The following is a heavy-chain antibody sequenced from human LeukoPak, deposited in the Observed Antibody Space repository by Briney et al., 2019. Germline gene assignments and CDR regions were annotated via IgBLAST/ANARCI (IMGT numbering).Heavy chain of an antibody. CDR1: GYTFSSYS. Sequence: GASVKVSCKASGYTFSSYSMHWVRQAPGQGLEWMGLINPSDGSTTYAQKFQGRVTMTTDMSTTTVFMELSSLTSEDTAVYYCARGVWSGYYSEWFDPWGQGTLVTVP. CDR3: ARGVWSGYYSEWFDP. V-gene: IGHV1-46*01. J-gene: IGHJ5*02. D-gene: IGHD3-3*01. CDR2: INPSDGST.